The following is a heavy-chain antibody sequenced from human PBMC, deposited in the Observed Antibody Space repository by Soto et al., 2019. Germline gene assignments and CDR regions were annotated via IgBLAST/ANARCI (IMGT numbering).Heavy chain of an antibody. D-gene: IGHD2-2*01. CDR3: AREDRDRETGLVPAAIEGMDV. J-gene: IGHJ6*02. Sequence: QVQLVQSGAEVKKPGSSVKVSCKASGGTFSRYSITWVRQAPGHGLEWIGRIIPIFGIASYAQKFQGRVTITADESTSTAYMGLSSVRSDDTAVYYCAREDRDRETGLVPAAIEGMDVWGQGTTVTVSS. CDR2: IIPIFGIA. CDR1: GGTFSRYS. V-gene: IGHV1-69*08.